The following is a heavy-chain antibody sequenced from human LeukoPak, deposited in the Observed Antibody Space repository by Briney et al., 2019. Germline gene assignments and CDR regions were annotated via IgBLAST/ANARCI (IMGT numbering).Heavy chain of an antibody. V-gene: IGHV4-59*01. Sequence: SETLSLTCTVSGGSISSYYWSWIRQPPGKGLEWIGYIYYSGSTNYNPSLKSRVTISVDTSKNQFSLKLSSVTAADTAVYYCARVYTLDAFDIWGQGTMVTVSS. J-gene: IGHJ3*02. D-gene: IGHD2-2*02. CDR1: GGSISSYY. CDR2: IYYSGST. CDR3: ARVYTLDAFDI.